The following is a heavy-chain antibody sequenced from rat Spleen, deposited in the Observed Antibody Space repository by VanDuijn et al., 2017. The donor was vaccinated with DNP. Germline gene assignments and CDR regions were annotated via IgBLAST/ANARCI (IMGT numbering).Heavy chain of an antibody. J-gene: IGHJ2*01. CDR3: TRGPIYYQTSYIPDY. CDR2: ISFDGSST. V-gene: IGHV5-29*01. Sequence: EVQLVESGGGLVQPGRSLKISCVASGFTFSKSAMAWVRQAPTEGLEWVAAISFDGSSTYYRDSVKGRFTISRDNAQNTLYLQMNSLRSEDTATYYCTRGPIYYQTSYIPDYWGQGVMVTVSS. D-gene: IGHD1-2*01. CDR1: GFTFSKSA.